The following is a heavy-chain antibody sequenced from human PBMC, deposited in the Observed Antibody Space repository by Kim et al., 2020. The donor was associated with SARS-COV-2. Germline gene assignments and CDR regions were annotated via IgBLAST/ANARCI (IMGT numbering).Heavy chain of an antibody. CDR2: ISSSSSYI. CDR1: GFTFSSYS. CDR3: ASYGGVVAFDI. D-gene: IGHD3-3*01. Sequence: GGSLRLSCAASGFTFSSYSMNWVRQAPGKGLEWVSSISSSSSYIYYADSVKGRFTISRDNAKNSLYLQMNSLRAEDTAVYYCASYGGVVAFDIWGQGTMVTVSS. V-gene: IGHV3-21*01. J-gene: IGHJ3*02.